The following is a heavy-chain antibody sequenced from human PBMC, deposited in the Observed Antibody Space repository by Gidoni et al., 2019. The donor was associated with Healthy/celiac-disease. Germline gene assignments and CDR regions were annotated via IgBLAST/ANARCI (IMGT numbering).Heavy chain of an antibody. CDR1: GGSFSGYY. J-gene: IGHJ5*02. V-gene: IGHV4-34*01. CDR2: INHSGST. D-gene: IGHD2-15*01. CDR3: ASSSLLGYCSGGSCWAGWFDP. Sequence: QVQLQQWGAGLLKPSETLSLTCAVYGGSFSGYYWSWIRQPPGKGLEWIGEINHSGSTNYNPSLKSRVTISVDTSKNQFSLKLSSVTAADTAVYYCASSSLLGYCSGGSCWAGWFDPWGQGTLVTVSS.